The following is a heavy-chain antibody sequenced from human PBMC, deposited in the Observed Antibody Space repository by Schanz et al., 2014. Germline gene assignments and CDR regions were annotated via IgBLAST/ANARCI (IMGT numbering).Heavy chain of an antibody. D-gene: IGHD6-19*01. CDR1: GFTFNSYA. V-gene: IGHV3-30-3*01. J-gene: IGHJ4*02. Sequence: QVQLVESGGGVVQPGGSLRLSCAASGFTFNSYAFHWVRQAPGKGLEWVALISYDGNTKYYADSVKGRFTISRDNSKNTVYLQMNSLRTDDTAMYYCARDPNTSAWLPYFDTWGQGTLXTVSS. CDR2: ISYDGNTK. CDR3: ARDPNTSAWLPYFDT.